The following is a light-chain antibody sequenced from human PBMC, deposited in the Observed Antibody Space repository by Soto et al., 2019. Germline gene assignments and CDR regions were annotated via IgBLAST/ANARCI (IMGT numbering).Light chain of an antibody. CDR2: DAS. CDR3: QQRSYGYT. CDR1: QHIGTF. J-gene: IGKJ2*01. V-gene: IGKV3-11*01. Sequence: IVLTQSPVTLSLSPGERATLSCRASQHIGTFLAWYQHKVGQAPRLLISDASKRATGTPARFSGSGSGTDFTLTNSSLEPEDFAVYYCQQRSYGYTFGQGTKLEI.